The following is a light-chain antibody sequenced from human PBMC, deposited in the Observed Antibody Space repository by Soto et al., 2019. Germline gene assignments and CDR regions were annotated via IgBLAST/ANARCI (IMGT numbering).Light chain of an antibody. CDR2: GAS. Sequence: EIVMTQSPATLSVSPGERATLSCRASQSVSSNLAWFQQKPGQAPRLLIYGASTRATGIPARFSGSGSGTAFTLTISSLQSEDFAVYYCQQYNKWPQTFGQGTKLEIK. J-gene: IGKJ2*01. CDR1: QSVSSN. V-gene: IGKV3-15*01. CDR3: QQYNKWPQT.